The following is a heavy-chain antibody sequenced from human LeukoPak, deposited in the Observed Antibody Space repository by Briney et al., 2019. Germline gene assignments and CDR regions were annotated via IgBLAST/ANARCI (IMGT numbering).Heavy chain of an antibody. Sequence: SETLSLTCTVSGYSISSGYYWGWIRQPPGKGLEWIGSIYHSGSTYYNPSLKSRVTISVDTSKNQFSLKLSSVTAADTAVYYCASGYSYGTSDYWGQGTLVTVSS. V-gene: IGHV4-38-2*02. CDR1: GYSISSGYY. D-gene: IGHD5-18*01. CDR3: ASGYSYGTSDY. CDR2: IYHSGST. J-gene: IGHJ4*02.